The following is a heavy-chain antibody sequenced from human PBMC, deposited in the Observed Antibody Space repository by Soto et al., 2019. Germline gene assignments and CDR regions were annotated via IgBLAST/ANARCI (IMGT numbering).Heavy chain of an antibody. CDR2: IYDSGDA. D-gene: IGHD3-3*01. CDR1: GGSISSYF. J-gene: IGHJ3*02. CDR3: VSSRTAVFGDALDI. V-gene: IGHV4-59*03. Sequence: PSETLSLTCSVSGGSISSYFKNWIRQAPGKGLEWIGCIYDSGDANYNPSLKSRVTISLDTSKNQFSLKLSSVTAADTAVYYCVSSRTAVFGDALDIWALGTMVTVS.